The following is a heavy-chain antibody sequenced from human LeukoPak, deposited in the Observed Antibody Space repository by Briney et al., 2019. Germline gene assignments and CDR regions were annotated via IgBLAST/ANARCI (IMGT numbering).Heavy chain of an antibody. CDR3: AKDPGEQWLVRGATGH. CDR1: GFTFSSYS. D-gene: IGHD6-19*01. CDR2: ISSSSSYI. J-gene: IGHJ4*02. Sequence: GGSLRLSCAASGFTFSSYSMTWVRQAPGKGLEWVSSISSSSSYIYYADSVKGRFTISRDNAKNSLYLQMNSLRAEDTAVYYCAKDPGEQWLVRGATGHWGQGTLVTVSS. V-gene: IGHV3-21*04.